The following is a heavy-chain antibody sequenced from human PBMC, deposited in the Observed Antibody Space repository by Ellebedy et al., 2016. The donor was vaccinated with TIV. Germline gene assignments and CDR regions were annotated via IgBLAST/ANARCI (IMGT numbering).Heavy chain of an antibody. Sequence: MPGGSLRLSCTVAGASVNSGSYYWSWIRQPPGKGLDWIAYRFHTGSTNYNPSLKSRGTISVDTSQNQFSLNLSPVTAADTAVYYCARTTVVESSFDYWGQGTLVAVSS. CDR1: GASVNSGSYY. V-gene: IGHV4-61*01. J-gene: IGHJ4*02. CDR3: ARTTVVESSFDY. CDR2: RFHTGST. D-gene: IGHD4-23*01.